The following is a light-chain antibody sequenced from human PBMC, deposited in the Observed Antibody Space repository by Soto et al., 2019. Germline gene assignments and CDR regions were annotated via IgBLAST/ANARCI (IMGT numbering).Light chain of an antibody. J-gene: IGLJ2*01. CDR1: SSDVGSYNY. CDR3: TSYGSYNSPVV. CDR2: EVN. Sequence: QSVLTQPPSASGSPGQSVTISCTGTSSDVGSYNYVSWYQQHPDKAPKLMIYEVNKRPSGVPDRFSGSKSGNTASLTVSGLPAEDGADYYCTSYGSYNSPVVFGGGTKVTVL. V-gene: IGLV2-8*01.